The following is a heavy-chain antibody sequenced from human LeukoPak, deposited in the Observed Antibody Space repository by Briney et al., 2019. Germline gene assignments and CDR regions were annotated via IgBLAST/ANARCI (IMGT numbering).Heavy chain of an antibody. CDR2: INPNSGGT. V-gene: IGHV1-2*06. Sequence: ASVKVSCKASGYTFTGYYMHWVRQAPGQGLEWMGRINPNSGGTNYAQKFQGGVTMTRDTSISTAYMELSRLRSDDTAVYYCARDYDCSGYYLESWFDPWGQGTLVTVSS. D-gene: IGHD3-22*01. CDR3: ARDYDCSGYYLESWFDP. J-gene: IGHJ5*02. CDR1: GYTFTGYY.